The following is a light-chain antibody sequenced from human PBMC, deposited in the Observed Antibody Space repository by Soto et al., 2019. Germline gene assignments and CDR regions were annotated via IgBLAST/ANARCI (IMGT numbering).Light chain of an antibody. J-gene: IGKJ4*01. CDR2: DAS. Sequence: DIRTTQSPSSLSASVGDRVTITCRASQNIKTYLNWYQHKLGEAPKLLISDASNLQGGVPSRFSGSGSGTDFTLTISSLQPEDFATYYCQQSYSTPLCFGGGTKVEIK. CDR3: QQSYSTPLC. CDR1: QNIKTY. V-gene: IGKV1-39*01.